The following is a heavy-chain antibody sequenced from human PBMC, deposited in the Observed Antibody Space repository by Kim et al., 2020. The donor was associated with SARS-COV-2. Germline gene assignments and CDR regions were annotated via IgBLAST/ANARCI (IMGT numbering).Heavy chain of an antibody. Sequence: GGSLRLSCAASGLSFDTSAMNWVRQAPGKGLEWVAVISFDGRNKEFADSVKGRFTISRDNSKSTLYLQMNSLRVEDTAVYYCARGKYNESEGLTDYYNGMDVWGQGTTVTVSS. J-gene: IGHJ6*02. CDR3: ARGKYNESEGLTDYYNGMDV. CDR2: ISFDGRNK. D-gene: IGHD1-20*01. V-gene: IGHV3-30-3*01. CDR1: GLSFDTSA.